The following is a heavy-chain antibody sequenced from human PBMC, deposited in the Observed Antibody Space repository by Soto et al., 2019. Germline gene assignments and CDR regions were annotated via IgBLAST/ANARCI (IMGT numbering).Heavy chain of an antibody. J-gene: IGHJ4*02. CDR2: IRSKAYGGTT. CDR1: GFTFGDYA. Sequence: GGSLRLSCTASGFTFGDYAMSWFRQAPGKGLEWVGFIRSKAYGGTTEYAASVKGRFTISRDDSKSIAYLQMNSLKTEDTAVFYCTRVEDIVVVPAALDYWGQGTLVTVSS. D-gene: IGHD2-2*01. CDR3: TRVEDIVVVPAALDY. V-gene: IGHV3-49*03.